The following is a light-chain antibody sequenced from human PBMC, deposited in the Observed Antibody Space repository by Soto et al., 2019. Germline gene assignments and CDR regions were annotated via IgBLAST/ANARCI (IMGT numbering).Light chain of an antibody. J-gene: IGKJ4*01. Sequence: DIQMTQSPSPVSASVGDRVTITGRASQDISSWLAWYQQKPGKAPKLLIYAASTLQSGVQSRFSGSGSGTDLTLTISSLQPEDFEIYYCQQANSFPPAFGGGTKVEIK. V-gene: IGKV1D-12*01. CDR3: QQANSFPPA. CDR2: AAS. CDR1: QDISSW.